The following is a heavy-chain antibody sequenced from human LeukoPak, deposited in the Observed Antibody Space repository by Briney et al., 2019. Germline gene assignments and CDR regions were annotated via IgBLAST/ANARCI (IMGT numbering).Heavy chain of an antibody. CDR3: ARAGAAKLFDY. V-gene: IGHV4-30-2*01. CDR1: GGSISSGGYS. Sequence: SETLSLTCAVSGGSISSGGYSWSWIRQPPGKGLEWIGYIYHSGSTYYNPSLKSRVTISVDRSKNQFSLKLSSVTAAGTAVYYCARAGAAKLFDYWGQGTLVTVSS. J-gene: IGHJ4*02. CDR2: IYHSGST. D-gene: IGHD3-10*01.